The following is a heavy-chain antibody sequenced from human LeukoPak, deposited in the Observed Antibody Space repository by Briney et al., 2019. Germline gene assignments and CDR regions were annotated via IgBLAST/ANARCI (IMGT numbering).Heavy chain of an antibody. CDR1: GYTFSGYA. Sequence: GASVKVSCKASGYTFSGYALNWVRQAPGQGLEWMGWINPNSGGTNYAQKFQGWVTMTRDTSISTAYMELSRLRSDDTAVYYCARSEHIVVVTALGEDAFDIWGQGTMVTVSS. V-gene: IGHV1-2*04. J-gene: IGHJ3*02. CDR2: INPNSGGT. D-gene: IGHD2-21*02. CDR3: ARSEHIVVVTALGEDAFDI.